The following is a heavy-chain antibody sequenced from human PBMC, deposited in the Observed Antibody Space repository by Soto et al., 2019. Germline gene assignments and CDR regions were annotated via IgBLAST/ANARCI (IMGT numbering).Heavy chain of an antibody. CDR1: GFSLSTSGVG. CDR3: AHRRRGSYFDS. CDR2: IYWDDDK. D-gene: IGHD3-16*01. Sequence: QITLKESGPTLVKPTQTLTLTCTFSGFSLSTSGVGVGWIRQPPGKALEWLALIYWDDDKRYIPSLKSRLTTPKDTSKNQVVLTMTIMDPVDTATYSCAHRRRGSYFDSWGQGTLVTVSS. V-gene: IGHV2-5*02. J-gene: IGHJ4*02.